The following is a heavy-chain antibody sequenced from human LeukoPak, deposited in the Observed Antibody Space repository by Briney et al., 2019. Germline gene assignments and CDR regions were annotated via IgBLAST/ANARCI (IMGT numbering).Heavy chain of an antibody. D-gene: IGHD2-2*01. J-gene: IGHJ4*02. CDR2: INAGNGNT. V-gene: IGHV1-3*01. Sequence: ASVKVSCKASGCTFTNYAMHWVRQAPEQRLEWMGWINAGNGNTKYSQKFQGRVTITRDTSASTAYMELSSLRSEDTAVYYCARDLVGSTSCYYYWGQGTLVTVSS. CDR3: ARDLVGSTSCYYY. CDR1: GCTFTNYA.